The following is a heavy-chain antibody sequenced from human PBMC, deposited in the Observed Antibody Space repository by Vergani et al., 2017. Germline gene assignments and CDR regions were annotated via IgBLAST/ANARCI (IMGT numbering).Heavy chain of an antibody. J-gene: IGHJ5*02. D-gene: IGHD2-15*01. Sequence: QVQLQQSGPGLVKPSQTLSLTCAISGDSVSSNSAAWNWIRQSPSRGLEWLGRTYYRSKWYNDYAVSVKSRITINPDTSKNQFSLKLSSVTAADTAVYYCARGGGSIVVVVAALRPVWFDPWGQGTLVTVSS. V-gene: IGHV6-1*01. CDR2: TYYRSKWYN. CDR1: GDSVSSNSAA. CDR3: ARGGGSIVVVVAALRPVWFDP.